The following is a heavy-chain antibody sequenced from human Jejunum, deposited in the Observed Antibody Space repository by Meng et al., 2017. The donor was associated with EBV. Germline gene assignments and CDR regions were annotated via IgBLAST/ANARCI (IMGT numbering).Heavy chain of an antibody. CDR2: INPNSGGA. V-gene: IGHV1-2*06. CDR3: AREGLVGDLRYFDL. Sequence: VQVVKIGAEAKKPGVSVKVSCKASAYTFAGYYLHWVRQAPGQGLEWMGRINPNSGGANYAQKFQGRVTMTRDTSISTAYMELSRLRSDDTAVYYCAREGLVGDLRYFDLWGRGTLVTVSS. D-gene: IGHD3-16*01. CDR1: AYTFAGYY. J-gene: IGHJ2*01.